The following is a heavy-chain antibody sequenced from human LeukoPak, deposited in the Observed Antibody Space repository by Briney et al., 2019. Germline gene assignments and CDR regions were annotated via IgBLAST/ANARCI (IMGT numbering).Heavy chain of an antibody. V-gene: IGHV1-2*02. CDR2: INPNSGGT. D-gene: IGHD2-21*02. Sequence: VASVTVSCKASGYTFTDYYLHWVRQAPGQGLEWMGWINPNSGGTKNARKFQGRVTMTRDTSISTAYMELSRLRSDDTAVYYCAREAYCGGDCRSPFFDYWGQGTLVTVSS. J-gene: IGHJ4*02. CDR3: AREAYCGGDCRSPFFDY. CDR1: GYTFTDYY.